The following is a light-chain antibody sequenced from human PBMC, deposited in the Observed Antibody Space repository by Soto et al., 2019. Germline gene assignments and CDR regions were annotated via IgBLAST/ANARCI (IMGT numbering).Light chain of an antibody. J-gene: IGKJ1*01. Sequence: EIVLTQSPGTLSLSPGERVTLSCRASQSVSSSYFAWYQQKPGQAPRLLIYGASSRATGIPDRFSGSGSGTDFTLTISRLEPEDLAVYYCHQYDESPWTFGQGTKVEIK. CDR1: QSVSSSY. CDR2: GAS. V-gene: IGKV3-20*01. CDR3: HQYDESPWT.